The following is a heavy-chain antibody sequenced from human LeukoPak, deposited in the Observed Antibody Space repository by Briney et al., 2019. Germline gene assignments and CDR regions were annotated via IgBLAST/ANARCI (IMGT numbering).Heavy chain of an antibody. Sequence: GRSLTLSCAASGFTFSAYDIHWVRQAPGKGLEWVAVIWSDGSNKYYADSVKGRFTVSRDNSKNTLYLQMNSLRAEDTAVYYCARGAPHYHGSGSANYWGQGTLVTVSS. CDR1: GFTFSAYD. D-gene: IGHD3-22*01. CDR2: IWSDGSNK. CDR3: ARGAPHYHGSGSANY. J-gene: IGHJ4*02. V-gene: IGHV3-33*01.